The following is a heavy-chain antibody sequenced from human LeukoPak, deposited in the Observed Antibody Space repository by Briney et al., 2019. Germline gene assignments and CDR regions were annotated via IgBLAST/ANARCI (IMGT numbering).Heavy chain of an antibody. CDR2: IYHSGST. D-gene: IGHD3-22*01. Sequence: SETLSLTCAVSGDSISSGYYWGWIRQPQGKGLEWIGSIYHSGSTYYNPSLKSRVTISVDTSKNQFSLKLSSVTAADTAVYYCARRDSSGYYFDYWGQGTLVTVSS. J-gene: IGHJ4*02. V-gene: IGHV4-38-2*01. CDR1: GDSISSGYY. CDR3: ARRDSSGYYFDY.